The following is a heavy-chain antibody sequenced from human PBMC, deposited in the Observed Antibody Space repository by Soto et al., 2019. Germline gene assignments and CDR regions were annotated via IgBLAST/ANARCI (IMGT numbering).Heavy chain of an antibody. CDR3: AKDIVTAVAGTRFDY. V-gene: IGHV3-9*01. D-gene: IGHD6-19*01. CDR2: ISWNSGSI. CDR1: GFTFDDYA. Sequence: EVQLVESGGGLVQPGRSLRLSCAASGFTFDDYAMHWVRQAPGKGLEWVSGISWNSGSIGYADSVKGRFTISRDNAKNSLYLQMNSLRAEDTALYYCAKDIVTAVAGTRFDYWGQGTLVTVSS. J-gene: IGHJ4*02.